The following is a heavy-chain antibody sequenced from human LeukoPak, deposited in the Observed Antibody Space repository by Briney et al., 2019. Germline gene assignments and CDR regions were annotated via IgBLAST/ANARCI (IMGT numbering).Heavy chain of an antibody. CDR3: ARVNIVVGVGWFDP. CDR1: GGTISSYD. Sequence: SETLSLTCTASGGTISSYDWSWIRQPPGKGLEWIGNIYNIGSTNYNPSLKSRVTISLDTSKNQFSLKLSSVTAADTAAYYCARVNIVVGVGWFDPWGQGTLVTVSS. CDR2: IYNIGST. V-gene: IGHV4-59*01. D-gene: IGHD2-15*01. J-gene: IGHJ5*02.